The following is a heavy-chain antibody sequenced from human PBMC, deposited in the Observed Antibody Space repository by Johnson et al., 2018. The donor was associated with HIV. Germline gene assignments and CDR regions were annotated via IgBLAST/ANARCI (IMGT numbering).Heavy chain of an antibody. J-gene: IGHJ3*02. CDR3: ARDLIVGTTRTGAFDI. V-gene: IGHV3-66*01. CDR1: GFTVSSNY. D-gene: IGHD1-26*01. Sequence: VQLVESGGGLVQPGGSLRLSCAASGFTVSSNYMSWVRQAPGKGLAWVSVIYSGGKTSYGDSVRGRFTISRDNSKNTLSRQMNSLRAEDTAVYFCARDLIVGTTRTGAFDIWGQGTKVTVSS. CDR2: IYSGGKT.